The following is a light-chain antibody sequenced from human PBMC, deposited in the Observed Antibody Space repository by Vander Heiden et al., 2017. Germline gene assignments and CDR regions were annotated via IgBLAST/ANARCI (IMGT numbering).Light chain of an antibody. J-gene: IGLJ1*01. CDR1: SSDVGAHDY. CDR3: SSYTTSVTYV. CDR2: EVN. Sequence: QSALTQPASVSGSPGQSITISCPGTSSDVGAHDYVSWYQQHPGKVPKVIILEVNKRPSGVSNRFSGSKSGNTASLTISGLQAEDEADYYCSSYTTSVTYVFGTGTKVTVL. V-gene: IGLV2-14*01.